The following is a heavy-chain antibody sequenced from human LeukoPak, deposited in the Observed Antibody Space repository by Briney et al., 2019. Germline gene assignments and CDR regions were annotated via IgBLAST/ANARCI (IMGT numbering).Heavy chain of an antibody. V-gene: IGHV1-8*01. CDR2: MNPNSGNT. CDR1: GYTFTSYD. CDR3: ARGGYSSSWNPNWFDP. D-gene: IGHD6-13*01. Sequence: GASVKVSCKASGYTFTSYDINWVRQATGQGLEWMGWMNPNSGNTGYAQKFQGRVTMTRNTSISTAYMELSSLRSEDTAAYYCARGGYSSSWNPNWFDPWGQGTLVTVSS. J-gene: IGHJ5*02.